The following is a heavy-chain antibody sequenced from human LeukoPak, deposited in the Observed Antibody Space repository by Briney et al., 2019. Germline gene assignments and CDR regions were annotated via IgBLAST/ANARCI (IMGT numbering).Heavy chain of an antibody. CDR3: ARTTSIAARPHFDY. CDR2: IYYSGST. D-gene: IGHD6-6*01. J-gene: IGHJ4*02. CDR1: GGSISSGGYY. Sequence: MASETLSLTCTVSGGSISSGGYYWSWIRQHPGKGLEWIGYIYYSGSTYYNPSLKSRVTISVDTSKNQFSLKLSSVTAADTAVYYCARTTSIAARPHFDYWGQGTLVTVSS. V-gene: IGHV4-31*03.